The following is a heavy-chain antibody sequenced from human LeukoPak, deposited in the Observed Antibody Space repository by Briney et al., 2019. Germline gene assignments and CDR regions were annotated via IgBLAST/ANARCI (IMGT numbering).Heavy chain of an antibody. CDR2: ISAYNGNT. J-gene: IGHJ3*02. Sequence: GASVKVSCKASGYTFTSYGISWVRQAPGQGLEWMGWISAYNGNTNYAQKLQGRVTITRNTSISTAYMELSSLRSEDTAVYYCARGSNNWNVDTFDIWGQGTMVTVSS. CDR3: ARGSNNWNVDTFDI. V-gene: IGHV1-18*01. CDR1: GYTFTSYG. D-gene: IGHD1-20*01.